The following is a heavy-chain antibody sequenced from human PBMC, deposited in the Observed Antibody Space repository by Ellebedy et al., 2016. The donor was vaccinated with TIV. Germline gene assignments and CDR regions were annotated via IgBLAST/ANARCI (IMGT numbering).Heavy chain of an antibody. V-gene: IGHV3-23*01. CDR1: EFPFSDYA. CDR3: VKVRYDYLWGNDRYPNDVFDA. D-gene: IGHD3-16*01. Sequence: GGSLRLXCAASEFPFSDYAMTWVRQAPGKGLESVSAISGRGDDTFYIDSVKGRFTISRDNFKNILYLQLTSLRVEDTGIYYCVKVRYDYLWGNDRYPNDVFDAWGRGTVVTVSS. CDR2: ISGRGDDT. J-gene: IGHJ3*01.